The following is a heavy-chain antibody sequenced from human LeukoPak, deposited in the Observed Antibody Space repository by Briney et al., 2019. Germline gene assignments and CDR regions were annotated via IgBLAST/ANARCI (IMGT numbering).Heavy chain of an antibody. CDR1: GASISSNNFY. CDR3: ASGQRKFDWISYFDD. CDR2: IYYNGST. J-gene: IGHJ4*02. Sequence: PSQTLSLTCTVSGASISSNNFYWSWIRQPPGRGLEWIGYIYYNGSTYYNASLKSRITMSLDTSRNQFSLDLSSVTAADTAMYFCASGQRKFDWISYFDDWCQGTLVTVSS. D-gene: IGHD3-9*01. V-gene: IGHV4-30-4*01.